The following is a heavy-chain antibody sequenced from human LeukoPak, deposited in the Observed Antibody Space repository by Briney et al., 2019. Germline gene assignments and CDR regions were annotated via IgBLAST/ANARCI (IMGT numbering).Heavy chain of an antibody. J-gene: IGHJ4*02. CDR1: GGSISSGGYY. CDR3: ARINENSGSYQYYFDY. Sequence: PSETLSLTCTVSGGSISSGGYYWSWIRQHPGRGMEWIGYIYYSGSTYYNPSLKSRVTISVDTSKNQFSLKLSSVTAAGTAVYYCARINENSGSYQYYFDYWGQGTLVTVSS. CDR2: IYYSGST. D-gene: IGHD1-26*01. V-gene: IGHV4-31*03.